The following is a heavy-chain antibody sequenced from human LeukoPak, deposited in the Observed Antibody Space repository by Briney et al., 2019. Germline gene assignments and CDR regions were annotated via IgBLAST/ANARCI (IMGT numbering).Heavy chain of an antibody. J-gene: IGHJ4*02. CDR1: GFTFSSYA. D-gene: IGHD3-22*01. Sequence: GGSLRLSCAASGFTFSSYAMSWVRQAPGKGLEWVSAISGSGGSTYYADSVKGRFTISRDNSKNTLYLQMNSLRAEDTAVYYCARDQSYDSSGYYSSYWGQGTLVTVSS. V-gene: IGHV3-23*01. CDR2: ISGSGGST. CDR3: ARDQSYDSSGYYSSY.